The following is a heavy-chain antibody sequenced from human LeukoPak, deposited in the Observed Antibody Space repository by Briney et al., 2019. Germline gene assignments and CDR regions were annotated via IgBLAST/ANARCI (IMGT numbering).Heavy chain of an antibody. CDR1: GYTFTNYY. D-gene: IGHD3/OR15-3a*01. CDR3: ARGRDWLRWFDP. J-gene: IGHJ5*02. CDR2: MNPNSGNT. V-gene: IGHV1-8*01. Sequence: ASVKVSCKASGYTFTNYYINWVRQATGQGLEWLGWMNPNSGNTGYAQKFQGRVTITRNTSISTAYMELSSLTSEDTAVYYCARGRDWLRWFDPWGQGTLVTVSS.